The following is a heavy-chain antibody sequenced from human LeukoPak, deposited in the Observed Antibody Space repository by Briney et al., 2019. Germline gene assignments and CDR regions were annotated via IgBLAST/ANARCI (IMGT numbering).Heavy chain of an antibody. CDR3: ARDGSGSYPPPNLYYYGMDV. D-gene: IGHD3-10*01. CDR1: GYTFTGYY. Sequence: ASVKVSCKASGYTFTGYYMHWVRQAPGQGLEWMGWINPNSGGTNYAQKFQGWVTMTRDTSISTAYMELSRLRSDDTAVYYCARDGSGSYPPPNLYYYGMDVWGQGTTVTVSS. J-gene: IGHJ6*02. V-gene: IGHV1-2*04. CDR2: INPNSGGT.